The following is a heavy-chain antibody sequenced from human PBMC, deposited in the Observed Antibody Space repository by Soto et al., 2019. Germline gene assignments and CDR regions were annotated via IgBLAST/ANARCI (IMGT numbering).Heavy chain of an antibody. J-gene: IGHJ5*01. CDR3: AHRSRGAGGHYNRFAS. CDR2: IYWDDDK. Sequence: SGPTLVNPTQTLTLTCTFSGFSLSTSGVGVGWIRQPPGKALEWLALIYWDDDKRYSPSLKSRLTITKDTSKNQVVLTMTNMDPVDTATYYCAHRSRGAGGHYNRFASWGQRTLVPVSS. V-gene: IGHV2-5*02. CDR1: GFSLSTSGVG. D-gene: IGHD1-26*01.